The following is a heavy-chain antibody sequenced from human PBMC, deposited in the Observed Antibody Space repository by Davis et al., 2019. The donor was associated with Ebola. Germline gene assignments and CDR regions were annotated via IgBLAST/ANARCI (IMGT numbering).Heavy chain of an antibody. CDR3: TRWNCSGGSCYGYPYYYYGMDV. Sequence: GESLKISCAASGFTFSGSAMHWVRQASGKGLEWVGRIRSKANSYATAYAASVKGRFTISRDDSKNTAYLQMNSLKTEDTAVYYCTRWNCSGGSCYGYPYYYYGMDVWGQGTTVTVSS. D-gene: IGHD2-15*01. CDR2: IRSKANSYAT. CDR1: GFTFSGSA. V-gene: IGHV3-73*01. J-gene: IGHJ6*02.